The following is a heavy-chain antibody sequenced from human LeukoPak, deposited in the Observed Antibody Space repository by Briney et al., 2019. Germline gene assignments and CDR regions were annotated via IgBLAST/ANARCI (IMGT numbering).Heavy chain of an antibody. CDR3: ARDQDTILNSRNFDCLDY. D-gene: IGHD3-9*01. J-gene: IGHJ4*02. CDR2: TDRDGRVK. Sequence: GGSLRLSCTASGVTFSNYWMTWVRQAPGKGLEWVANTDRDGRVKHYSDSVRGRFTIIKDNAKSSLYLQMNSLRAEDTAVYYCARDQDTILNSRNFDCLDYWGQGTLVTVSS. CDR1: GVTFSNYW. V-gene: IGHV3-7*01.